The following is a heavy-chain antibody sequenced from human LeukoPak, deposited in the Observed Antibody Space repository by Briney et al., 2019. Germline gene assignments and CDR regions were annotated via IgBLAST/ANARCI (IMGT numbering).Heavy chain of an antibody. CDR1: GGSFSGYY. CDR2: INHSGST. V-gene: IGHV4-34*01. J-gene: IGHJ6*03. Sequence: SETLSLTCAVYGGSFSGYYWSWIRQPPGKGLEWIGEINHSGSTNYNPSLKSRVTISVDTSKNQFSLKLSSVTAADTAVYYCARVGGWCSVVTATHYYYYYMDVWGKGTTVTVSS. D-gene: IGHD2-21*02. CDR3: ARVGGWCSVVTATHYYYYYMDV.